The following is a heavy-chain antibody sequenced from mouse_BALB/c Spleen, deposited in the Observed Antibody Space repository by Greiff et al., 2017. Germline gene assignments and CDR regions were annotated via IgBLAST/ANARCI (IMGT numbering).Heavy chain of an antibody. CDR2: ISSGSSTI. V-gene: IGHV5-17*02. D-gene: IGHD2-4*01. CDR1: GFTFSSFG. J-gene: IGHJ4*01. CDR3: ARSMIRAMDY. Sequence: EVKLMESGGGLVQPGGSRKLSCAASGFTFSSFGMHWVRQAPEKGLEWVAYISSGSSTIYYADTVKGRFTISRDNPKNTLFLQMTSLRSEDTAMYYGARSMIRAMDYWGQGTSVTVSS.